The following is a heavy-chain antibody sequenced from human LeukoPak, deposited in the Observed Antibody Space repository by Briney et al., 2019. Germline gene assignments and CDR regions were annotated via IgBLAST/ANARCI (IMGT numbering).Heavy chain of an antibody. CDR2: VSSSRTTI. D-gene: IGHD3-9*01. CDR1: GFTFGTFG. J-gene: IGHJ4*02. CDR3: ARMSTGYYDDY. Sequence: GSLRLSCVASGFTFGTFGMNWVRQAPGKGLEWVSYVSSSRTTIYYADSVKGRFTISRDDAKSSLYLQMNSLRAEDTALYYCARMSTGYYDDYWGQGTLVAVSS. V-gene: IGHV3-48*01.